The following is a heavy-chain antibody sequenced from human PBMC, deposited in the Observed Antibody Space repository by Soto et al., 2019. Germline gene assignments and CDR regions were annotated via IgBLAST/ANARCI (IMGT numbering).Heavy chain of an antibody. J-gene: IGHJ6*02. Sequence: EVQLLESGGGLVQPGGSLRLSCAASGFTFSSRVMNWVRQAPGKGLEWVAAISGGGGTTFYGDSVEGRFTMSRDNSKNTLFLKMNSLRAEDTAVYYCARGPRAPPPHDYGMDVWGQGTTVTVSS. V-gene: IGHV3-23*01. CDR1: GFTFSSRV. CDR3: ARGPRAPPPHDYGMDV. CDR2: ISGGGGTT.